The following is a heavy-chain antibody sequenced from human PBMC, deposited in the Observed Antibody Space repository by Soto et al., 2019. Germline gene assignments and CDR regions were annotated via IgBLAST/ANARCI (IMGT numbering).Heavy chain of an antibody. CDR3: ARGGVKGTTSRGQVYN. V-gene: IGHV4-59*12. D-gene: IGHD1-7*01. CDR1: GGSISSYY. Sequence: PSETLSLTCTVSGGSISSYYWSWIRQPPGKGLDWIGYIYYTEKTNYNPSLKSRFTISRDNAKNSLYLQLNSLRAEDTAVYYCARGGVKGTTSRGQVYNWGQGTLVTVSS. J-gene: IGHJ4*02. CDR2: IYYTEKT.